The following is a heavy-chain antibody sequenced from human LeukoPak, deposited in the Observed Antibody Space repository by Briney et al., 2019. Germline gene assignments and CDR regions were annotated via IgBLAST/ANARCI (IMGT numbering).Heavy chain of an antibody. CDR1: GFTFSTYA. CDR2: ISPRRGRT. Sequence: GGSLRLSCAASGFTFSTYAMTWVRQARGKGLDWVSVISPRRGRTDYAESVKGRFTISRDDSKNTLYLQMNSLRAEDTAVYYCAQGDWLDYWGQGTLGTVS. D-gene: IGHD2-21*02. V-gene: IGHV3-23*01. CDR3: AQGDWLDY. J-gene: IGHJ4*02.